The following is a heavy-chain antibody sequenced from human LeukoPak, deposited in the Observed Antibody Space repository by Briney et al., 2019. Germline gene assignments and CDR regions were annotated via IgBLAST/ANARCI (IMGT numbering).Heavy chain of an antibody. J-gene: IGHJ4*02. V-gene: IGHV3-30-3*01. CDR1: GFTFSSYA. Sequence: PGGSLRLSCAASGFTFSSYAMHWVRQAPGKGLEWVAVISYDGSNKYYADSVKGRFTISRDNSKNTLYLQMNSLRAEDTAVYYCARLGDMTRYSLGYYFDYWGQGTLVTVSS. CDR2: ISYDGSNK. CDR3: ARLGDMTRYSLGYYFDY. D-gene: IGHD3-16*01.